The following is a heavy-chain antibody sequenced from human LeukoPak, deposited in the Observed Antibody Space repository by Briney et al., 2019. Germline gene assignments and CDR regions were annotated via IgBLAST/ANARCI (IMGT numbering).Heavy chain of an antibody. V-gene: IGHV3-7*01. D-gene: IGHD5-24*01. Sequence: PGGSLRLSCAASGFTFSSQWMSWVRQAPGKGLEWVAIVNQGGTQKYYVDSVKDRFTISRDNAENSLYLQMNSLRAEGTAVYYCARGTWATLYYYYMDVWGKGTTVTVSS. CDR1: GFTFSSQW. CDR2: VNQGGTQK. J-gene: IGHJ6*03. CDR3: ARGTWATLYYYYMDV.